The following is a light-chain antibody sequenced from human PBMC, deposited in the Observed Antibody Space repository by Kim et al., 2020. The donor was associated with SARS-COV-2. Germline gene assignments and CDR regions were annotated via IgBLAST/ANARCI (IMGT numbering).Light chain of an antibody. CDR2: EAA. CDR1: QSVSPY. J-gene: IGKJ4*01. V-gene: IGKV3-11*01. CDR3: QLRTNWLT. Sequence: SPGERATRSCRASQSVSPYLAGYQQKPGQAPRLLIYEAAKRATGIPARFSGSGSGTDFTLTISSLEPDDFAVYYCQLRTNWLTSGGGTKVEI.